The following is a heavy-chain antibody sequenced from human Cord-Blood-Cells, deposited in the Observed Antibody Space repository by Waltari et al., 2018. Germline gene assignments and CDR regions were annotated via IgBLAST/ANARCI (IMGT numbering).Heavy chain of an antibody. CDR3: ARTMGYYDSSGYYY. Sequence: QVQLQQWGAGLLKPSETLSLTCAVYGGSFSGYYWSWIRQTPGKGLEWIGEINHSGSTNYNPSLKSRVTISVDTSKNQFSLKLSSVTAADTAVYYCARTMGYYDSSGYYYWGQGTLVTVSS. CDR1: GGSFSGYY. V-gene: IGHV4-34*01. D-gene: IGHD3-22*01. J-gene: IGHJ4*02. CDR2: INHSGST.